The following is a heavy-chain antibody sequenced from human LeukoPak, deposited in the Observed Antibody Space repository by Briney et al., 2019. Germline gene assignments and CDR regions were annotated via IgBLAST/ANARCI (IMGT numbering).Heavy chain of an antibody. V-gene: IGHV3-48*03. CDR1: GFTFSSYE. J-gene: IGHJ4*02. Sequence: GGSLRLSCAASGFTFSSYEMNWVRQAPGKGLEWVSYISSSSSTIYYADSVKGRFTISRDNAKNSLYLQMNSLRAEDTAVYYCARLRSSWYFDCWGQGTLVTVSS. D-gene: IGHD6-13*01. CDR2: ISSSSSTI. CDR3: ARLRSSWYFDC.